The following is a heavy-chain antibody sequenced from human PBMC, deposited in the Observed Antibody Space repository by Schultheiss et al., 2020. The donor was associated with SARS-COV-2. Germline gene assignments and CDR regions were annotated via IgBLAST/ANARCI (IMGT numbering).Heavy chain of an antibody. V-gene: IGHV4-4*02. CDR2: INHSGST. J-gene: IGHJ3*02. Sequence: SETLSLTCAVSGGSISSSNWWSWVRQPPGKGLEWVGEINHSGSTNYNPSLKSRVTISVDTSKNQFSLKLSSVTAADTAVYYCAHLWFGELSGAFDIWGQGTTVTVSS. CDR3: AHLWFGELSGAFDI. D-gene: IGHD3-10*01. CDR1: GGSISSSNW.